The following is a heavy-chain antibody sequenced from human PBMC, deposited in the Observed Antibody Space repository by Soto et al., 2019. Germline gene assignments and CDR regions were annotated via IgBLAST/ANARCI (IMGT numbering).Heavy chain of an antibody. CDR1: GGSFSGYY. V-gene: IGHV4-34*01. Sequence: SETLSLTCAVYGGSFSGYYWSWIRQPPGKGLEWIGEINHSGSTNYNPSLKSRVTISVDTSKNQFSLKLSSVTAADTAVYYCARGHCSGGSCPCYYYYMDVWGKGTTVTVSS. CDR3: ARGHCSGGSCPCYYYYMDV. CDR2: INHSGST. D-gene: IGHD2-15*01. J-gene: IGHJ6*03.